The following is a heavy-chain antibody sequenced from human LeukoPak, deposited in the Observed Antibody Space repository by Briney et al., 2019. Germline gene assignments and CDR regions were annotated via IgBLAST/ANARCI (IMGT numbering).Heavy chain of an antibody. J-gene: IGHJ4*02. Sequence: GGSLRLSCAASGFTVSSNYMSWVRQAPGKGLEWVSVIYSGGSTYYADSVKGRFTISRDNSKNTLYLQMNSLRAEDTAVYYCARGRSDSSGYYFGYWGQGTLVTVSS. CDR1: GFTVSSNY. V-gene: IGHV3-66*01. CDR2: IYSGGST. D-gene: IGHD3-22*01. CDR3: ARGRSDSSGYYFGY.